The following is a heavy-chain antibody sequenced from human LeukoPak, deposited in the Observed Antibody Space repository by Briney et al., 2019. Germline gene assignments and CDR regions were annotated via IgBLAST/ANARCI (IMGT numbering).Heavy chain of an antibody. J-gene: IGHJ4*02. CDR2: INPNSGGT. CDR1: GYTFTGYY. D-gene: IGHD6-19*01. V-gene: IGHV1-2*02. Sequence: GASVKVSCKASGYTFTGYYMHWVRQAPGQGLEWMGWINPNSGGTNYAQKFQGRVTMTRDTSISTAYMELSRLRSDDTAVYYCARDVLGSGWDYFDYWGQGTLVTVSS. CDR3: ARDVLGSGWDYFDY.